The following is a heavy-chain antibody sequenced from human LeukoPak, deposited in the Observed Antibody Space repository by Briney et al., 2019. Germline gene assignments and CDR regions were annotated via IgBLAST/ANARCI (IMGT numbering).Heavy chain of an antibody. V-gene: IGHV1-69*13. J-gene: IGHJ4*02. D-gene: IGHD5-18*01. CDR3: ATGYSSGYYFDY. CDR2: IIPIFGTA. Sequence: SVKVSCKASGGTFSSYAISWVRQAPGQGLEWMGGIIPIFGTANYAQKFQGRVTITADESTSIAYMELSSLRSEDTAVYYCATGYSSGYYFDYWGQGTLVTVSS. CDR1: GGTFSSYA.